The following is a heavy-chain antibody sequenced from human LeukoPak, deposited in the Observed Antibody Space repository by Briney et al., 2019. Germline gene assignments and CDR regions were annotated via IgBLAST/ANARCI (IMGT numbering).Heavy chain of an antibody. J-gene: IGHJ4*02. V-gene: IGHV1-8*02. CDR2: MNPKSGFT. CDR1: GYTFTSYD. CDR3: ARTDGDLDY. D-gene: IGHD4-17*01. Sequence: APVKVSCKASGYTFTSYDINWVRQATGQGLEWMGWMNPKSGFTGNAQKFQGRVTMTRNTAIMTAYMELSSLTSEDTAVYYCARTDGDLDYWGQGTLITVSS.